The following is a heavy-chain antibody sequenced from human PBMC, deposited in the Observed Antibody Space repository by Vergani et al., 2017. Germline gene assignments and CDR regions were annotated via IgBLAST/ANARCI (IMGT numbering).Heavy chain of an antibody. CDR1: FDSIRNLY. CDR2: IHYSGST. V-gene: IGHV4-59*08. Sequence: QVQLQESGPGLVKSSETLSLTCSVSFDSIRNLYCNWIRQPPGKGLEWIGSIHYSGSTYYNPSLKSRVTISVDTSKNQFSLKLSSVTAADTAVYYCARGKAAANFRGWFDPWGQGTLVTVSS. D-gene: IGHD6-13*01. CDR3: ARGKAAANFRGWFDP. J-gene: IGHJ5*02.